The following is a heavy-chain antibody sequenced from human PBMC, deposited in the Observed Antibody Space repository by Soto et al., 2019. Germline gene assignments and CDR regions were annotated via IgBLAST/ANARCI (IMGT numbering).Heavy chain of an antibody. CDR2: IIPFFGTA. Sequence: QVQLGQSGPEVKKPGSSVKVSCKASGDSVRMYGFSWVRQAPGQGLEWMGGIIPFFGTANYAQKFQDRVTITADESTNTVYVELSNLRHEDTAIYFGARDGWKQMFLSQWAHWGQGGLVTAS. D-gene: IGHD1-26*01. J-gene: IGHJ4*02. CDR3: ARDGWKQMFLSQWAH. CDR1: GDSVRMYG. V-gene: IGHV1-69*12.